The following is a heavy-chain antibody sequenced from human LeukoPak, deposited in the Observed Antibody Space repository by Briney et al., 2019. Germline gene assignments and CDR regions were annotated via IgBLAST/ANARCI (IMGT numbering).Heavy chain of an antibody. J-gene: IGHJ3*02. CDR2: ISYSSSYI. V-gene: IGHV3-21*01. Sequence: PGGSLRLSCAASGFTFSRYCMNWVRQAPGKGLEWVSSISYSSSYIYYADSAKGRFTLSRDNAKNSLYLQMNSLRAEDTAVYYCARAVEGPSAFDIWGQGTMVTASP. CDR1: GFTFSRYC. CDR3: ARAVEGPSAFDI.